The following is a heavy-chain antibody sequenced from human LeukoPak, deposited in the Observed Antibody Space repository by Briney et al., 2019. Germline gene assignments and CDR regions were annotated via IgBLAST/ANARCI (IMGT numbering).Heavy chain of an antibody. V-gene: IGHV3-23*01. J-gene: IGHJ4*02. CDR2: ITRSGVTT. Sequence: GGSLRLSCVASDLTFTAYTMAWVRQAPGKGLEWVLSITRSGVTTYSADSVKGRFTISRDNSKNTLYLQMNSLRADDTAVYYCAKRLSANTGPFDYWGQGTVVTVSS. CDR3: AKRLSANTGPFDY. CDR1: DLTFTAYT. D-gene: IGHD6-19*01.